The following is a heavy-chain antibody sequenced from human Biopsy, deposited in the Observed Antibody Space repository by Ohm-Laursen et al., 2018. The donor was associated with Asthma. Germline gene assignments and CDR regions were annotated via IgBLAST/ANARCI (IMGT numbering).Heavy chain of an antibody. V-gene: IGHV1-69*13. CDR3: ARKAGSCISRTCYSLDF. Sequence: AASVKVSCKSLGGTFNTYVIGWVRQAPGQGVEWMGGINSVFGTITYPQKFQDRVTITADDSTSTVYMELSSLRSEDTAVYYCARKAGSCISRTCYSLDFWGQGTLVTVSS. CDR1: GGTFNTYV. D-gene: IGHD2-2*01. J-gene: IGHJ4*02. CDR2: INSVFGTI.